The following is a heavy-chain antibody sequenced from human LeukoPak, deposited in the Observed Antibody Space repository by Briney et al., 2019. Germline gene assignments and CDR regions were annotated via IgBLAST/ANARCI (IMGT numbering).Heavy chain of an antibody. Sequence: SETLSLTCTVSGDSISSGDYYWSWIRQPPGKGLEWIGYIYYSGSTYYNPSLKSRVTISVDTSKNQFSLKLSSVTAADTAVYYCARAYRGYSSSWYFDYWGQGTLVTVSS. D-gene: IGHD6-13*01. CDR3: ARAYRGYSSSWYFDY. CDR2: IYYSGST. V-gene: IGHV4-30-4*01. J-gene: IGHJ4*02. CDR1: GDSISSGDYY.